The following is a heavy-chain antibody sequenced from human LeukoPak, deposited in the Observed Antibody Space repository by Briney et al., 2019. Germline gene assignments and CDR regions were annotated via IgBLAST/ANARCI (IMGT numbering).Heavy chain of an antibody. CDR3: ASYSSHDALDI. CDR2: IYHSGST. CDR1: GYSISSGYY. V-gene: IGHV4-38-2*01. Sequence: RPSETLSLTCAVSGYSISSGYYWGWIRQPPGKGLEWIGSIYHSGSTYYNPSLKSRVTISVDTSKNQFSLKLSSVTAADTAVYYCASYSSHDALDIWGQGTMVTVSS. D-gene: IGHD1-26*01. J-gene: IGHJ3*02.